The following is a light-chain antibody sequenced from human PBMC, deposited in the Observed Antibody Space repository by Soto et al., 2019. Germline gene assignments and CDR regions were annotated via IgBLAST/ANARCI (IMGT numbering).Light chain of an antibody. CDR1: QSINSW. J-gene: IGKJ3*01. Sequence: DIQMTQSPSSVPASVGDRVTISCRASQSINSWLAWYQQKPGKAPKLLIYAASTLQSGVPSRFSGSGSGTDFTLTISSLQPEDFATYYCQQANSFPFTFGPGTTVDVK. CDR3: QQANSFPFT. V-gene: IGKV1D-12*01. CDR2: AAS.